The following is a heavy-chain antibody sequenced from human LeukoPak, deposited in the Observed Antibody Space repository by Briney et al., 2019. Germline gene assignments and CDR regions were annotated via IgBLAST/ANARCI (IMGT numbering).Heavy chain of an antibody. D-gene: IGHD3-22*01. J-gene: IGHJ4*02. Sequence: GGSLRLSCAASGFTVSGTYMSWVRQAPGKGLEWVSVIYSAGDTFSADSVKGRFTISRDNSKNTVYLQMNSLRAEDTAVYYCARGRSDTSGYYYDYWGQGTLVTVSS. CDR2: IYSAGDT. V-gene: IGHV3-53*01. CDR3: ARGRSDTSGYYYDY. CDR1: GFTVSGTY.